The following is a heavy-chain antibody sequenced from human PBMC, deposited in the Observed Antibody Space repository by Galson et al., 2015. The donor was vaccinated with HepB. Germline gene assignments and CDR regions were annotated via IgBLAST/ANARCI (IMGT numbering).Heavy chain of an antibody. D-gene: IGHD3-3*01. V-gene: IGHV1-18*04. J-gene: IGHJ6*02. CDR2: VSAYNGNT. CDR1: GYTFTSYG. CDR3: ARDRQSFGVVTTLIYYYYGMDV. Sequence: SVKVSCKASGYTFTSYGISWVRQAPGQGLEWMGWVSAYNGNTNYAQKLQGRVTMTTDTSTSTAYMELRSLRSDDTAVHYCARDRQSFGVVTTLIYYYYGMDVWGQGTTVTVSS.